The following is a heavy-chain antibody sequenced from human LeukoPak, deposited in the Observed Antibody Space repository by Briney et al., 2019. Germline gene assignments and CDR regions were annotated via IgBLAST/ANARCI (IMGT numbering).Heavy chain of an antibody. J-gene: IGHJ6*03. CDR3: ARVGGGDYMDV. V-gene: IGHV4-59*01. Sequence: PSETLSLTCTVSGGSISSYYWSWLRQPPGKGLEWIGYIYYSGSTNYNPSLKSRVTISVDTSKNQFSLKLSSVTAADTAVYYCARVGGGDYMDVWGKGTTVTVSS. CDR1: GGSISSYY. CDR2: IYYSGST. D-gene: IGHD3-16*01.